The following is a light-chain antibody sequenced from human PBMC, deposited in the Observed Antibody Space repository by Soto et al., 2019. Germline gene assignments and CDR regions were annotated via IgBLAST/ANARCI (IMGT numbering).Light chain of an antibody. CDR3: AAWYDSLNAYV. CDR1: SSNIGRNT. CDR2: SNN. Sequence: QSVLTQPPSASGTPGQRVTISCSGSSSNIGRNTVNWYQQLPGTAPKLLNHSNNQRPSGVPDRFSGSKSGTSASLAISGLQSEDQADYYCAAWYDSLNAYVFGTGTQVTVL. V-gene: IGLV1-44*01. J-gene: IGLJ1*01.